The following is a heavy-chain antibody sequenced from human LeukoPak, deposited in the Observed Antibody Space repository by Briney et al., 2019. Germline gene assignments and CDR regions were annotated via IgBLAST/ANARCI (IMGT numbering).Heavy chain of an antibody. CDR2: ISGSGGST. CDR1: GFTFSRYA. Sequence: GGSLRLSCAASGFTFSRYAMSWVRQAPGKGLEWVSAISGSGGSTYYADSVKGRFTISRDNSKNTLYLQMNSLRAEDTAVYYCAKWADYYDSSGYYYEWGQGTLVTVSS. CDR3: AKWADYYDSSGYYYE. V-gene: IGHV3-23*01. J-gene: IGHJ4*02. D-gene: IGHD3-22*01.